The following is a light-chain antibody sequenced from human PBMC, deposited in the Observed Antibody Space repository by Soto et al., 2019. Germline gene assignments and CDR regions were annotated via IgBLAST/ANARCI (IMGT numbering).Light chain of an antibody. V-gene: IGKV1-5*01. Sequence: IQLTQSPSSLSASVGDRVTITCRASQSISYYLNWYQQKPGRAPDLLMYGASSLQSGVPSRFSGSGSGTEFTLTISSLQPDDFATYYCQQYNSYSFWTFGQGTKVDIK. CDR2: GAS. CDR1: QSISYY. J-gene: IGKJ1*01. CDR3: QQYNSYSFWT.